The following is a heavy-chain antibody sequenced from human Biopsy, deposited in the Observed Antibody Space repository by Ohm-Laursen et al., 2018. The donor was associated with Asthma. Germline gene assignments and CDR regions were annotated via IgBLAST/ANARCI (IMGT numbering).Heavy chain of an antibody. J-gene: IGHJ5*02. CDR3: ALSQDSGFDDHSPSWFDP. D-gene: IGHD3-9*01. Sequence: PTQTLTLTCSFSGFSLRTPGVGAGWIRQSPGKALEWLALIYWDEYNLFGPSLKRRLTITKDPSKYPGVLTMTKMDPVDSGTYYCALSQDSGFDDHSPSWFDPWGQGTLVTVSS. V-gene: IGHV2-5*05. CDR1: GFSLRTPGVG. CDR2: IYWDEYN.